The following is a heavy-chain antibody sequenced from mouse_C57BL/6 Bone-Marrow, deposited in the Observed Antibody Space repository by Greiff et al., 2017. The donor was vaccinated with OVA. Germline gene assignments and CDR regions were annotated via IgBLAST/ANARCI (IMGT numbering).Heavy chain of an antibody. CDR1: GFTFSDYG. Sequence: EVKVVESGGGLVQPGGSLKLSCAASGFTFSDYGMAWVRQAPRKGPEWVAFISNLAYSIYYADTVTGRFTISRENAKNTLYLEMSSLRSEDTAMYYCARQGYGTLRGFAYWGQGTLVTVSA. CDR3: ARQGYGTLRGFAY. CDR2: ISNLAYSI. V-gene: IGHV5-15*01. D-gene: IGHD2-10*02. J-gene: IGHJ3*01.